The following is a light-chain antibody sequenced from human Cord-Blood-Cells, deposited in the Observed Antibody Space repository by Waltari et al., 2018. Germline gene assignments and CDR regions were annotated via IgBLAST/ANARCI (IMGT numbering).Light chain of an antibody. Sequence: SALTQPASVSGSPGQSITISCTGTSSDFGGFNLVSWYQQHPGKVPKLMIYEVSKRPSGVSNRFSGSKSGNTASLTISGLQAEDEADYYCCSYAGSSTYVVFGGGTKLTVL. J-gene: IGLJ2*01. CDR3: CSYAGSSTYVV. CDR2: EVS. CDR1: SSDFGGFNL. V-gene: IGLV2-23*02.